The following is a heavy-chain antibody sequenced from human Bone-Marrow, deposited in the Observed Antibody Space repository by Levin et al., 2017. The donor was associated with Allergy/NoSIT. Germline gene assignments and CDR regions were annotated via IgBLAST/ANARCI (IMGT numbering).Heavy chain of an antibody. D-gene: IGHD5-24*01. CDR1: GFTFSNSW. CDR2: IKEDGSEK. Sequence: GGSLRLSCAASGFTFSNSWMSWVRQTPGRGLEWVANIKEDGSEKYYVDSVKGRFTISRDNAKNSLYVQMNSLRAEDTAVYYCARDQFRRATIGARWFDPWGQGTLVIVSS. CDR3: ARDQFRRATIGARWFDP. V-gene: IGHV3-7*01. J-gene: IGHJ5*02.